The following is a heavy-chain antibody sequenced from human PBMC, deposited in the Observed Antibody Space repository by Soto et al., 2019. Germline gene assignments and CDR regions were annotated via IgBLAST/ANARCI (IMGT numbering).Heavy chain of an antibody. CDR1: GFTFSSYA. CDR3: ARDENGSGYGRWDYGMDV. J-gene: IGHJ6*02. Sequence: GGSLRLSCAASGFTFSSYAMHWVRQAPGKGLEWVAVISYDGSNKYYADSVKGRFTISRDNSKNTLYLQMNSLRAEDTAVYYCARDENGSGYGRWDYGMDVWGQGTTVTVSS. CDR2: ISYDGSNK. D-gene: IGHD3-10*01. V-gene: IGHV3-30-3*01.